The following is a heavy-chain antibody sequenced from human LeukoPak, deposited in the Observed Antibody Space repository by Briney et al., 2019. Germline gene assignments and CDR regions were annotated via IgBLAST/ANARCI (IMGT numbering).Heavy chain of an antibody. J-gene: IGHJ4*02. CDR2: INQDGSQK. Sequence: GGALRLSCAASGFTFSTYWMSWVRQAPGKGLEWVANINQDGSQKGYVDSVQGRFTISRDNTKNSLFLQMNSLRAEDTAVYYCARLKDDVTKLDYWGQGTLVTVSS. V-gene: IGHV3-7*01. CDR3: ARLKDDVTKLDY. D-gene: IGHD2-8*01. CDR1: GFTFSTYW.